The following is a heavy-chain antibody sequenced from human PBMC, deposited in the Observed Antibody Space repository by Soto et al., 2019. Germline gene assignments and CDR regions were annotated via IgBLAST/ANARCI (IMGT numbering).Heavy chain of an antibody. Sequence: QVQLQESGPGLVKPSQTLSLTCTVSGGSISSGGYYWSWIRQHPGKGLEWIGYIYSSGSTYYNPSLKRPVTITVDTSKNQFSLQLSSVTAADTAVYYCARGRSSTSPYPIGYWGQGTPVTVSS. CDR3: ARGRSSTSPYPIGY. CDR2: IYSSGST. D-gene: IGHD2-2*01. J-gene: IGHJ4*02. V-gene: IGHV4-31*01. CDR1: GGSISSGGYY.